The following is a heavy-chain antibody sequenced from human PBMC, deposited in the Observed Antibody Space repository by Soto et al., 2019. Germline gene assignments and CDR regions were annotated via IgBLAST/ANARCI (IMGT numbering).Heavy chain of an antibody. CDR3: ARGFGGVSLDYFDF. CDR1: NFSIRSACHF. D-gene: IGHD3-16*01. Sequence: PSDTLSLTFRVPNFSIRSACHFCSWLLQHPGKGLEWLGYIYYTGSTYYNPALQRRAVFSIDTSKTRFSLKLTSVTAADTAVYYCARGFGGVSLDYFDFWGQGTQVTVS. J-gene: IGHJ4*02. CDR2: IYYTGST. V-gene: IGHV4-31*03.